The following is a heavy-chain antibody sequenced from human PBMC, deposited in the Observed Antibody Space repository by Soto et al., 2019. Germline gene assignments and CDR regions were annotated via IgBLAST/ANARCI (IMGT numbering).Heavy chain of an antibody. CDR1: GFTFSSYA. CDR3: AKDPYYGSGSYPYGMDV. J-gene: IGHJ6*02. V-gene: IGHV3-23*01. CDR2: ISGSGGST. Sequence: EVQLLESGGGLVQPGGSLRLSCAASGFTFSSYAMSWVRQAPGKGLEWVSAISGSGGSTYYADSVKGRFTISRDNSKNTLYLQINSLRAEDTAVYYCAKDPYYGSGSYPYGMDVWGQGTTVTVSS. D-gene: IGHD3-10*01.